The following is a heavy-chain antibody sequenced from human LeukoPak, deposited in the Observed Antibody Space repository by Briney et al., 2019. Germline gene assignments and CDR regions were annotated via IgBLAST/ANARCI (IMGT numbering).Heavy chain of an antibody. CDR2: INSDGSST. Sequence: GGSLRLSCAASGFTFSSYWMHWVRQAPGKGLVWVSRINSDGSSTSYADSVKGRFTISRDNAKNTLYLQMNSLRAEDTAVYYCARDRSSGFDTLTGYGYWGQGTLVTVSS. D-gene: IGHD3-9*01. CDR3: ARDRSSGFDTLTGYGY. J-gene: IGHJ4*02. V-gene: IGHV3-74*01. CDR1: GFTFSSYW.